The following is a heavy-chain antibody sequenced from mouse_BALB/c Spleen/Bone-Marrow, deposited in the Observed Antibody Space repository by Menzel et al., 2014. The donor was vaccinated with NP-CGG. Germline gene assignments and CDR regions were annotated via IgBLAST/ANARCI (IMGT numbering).Heavy chain of an antibody. D-gene: IGHD2-1*01. V-gene: IGHV3-1*02. J-gene: IGHJ3*01. CDR3: ARRGIYYGNYVFAY. CDR2: IYYSGST. Sequence: EVKLVESGPGLVKPSQSLSLTCTVAGYSITSGYSCHWIRQFPGNKLEWMGYIYYSGSTNYNPSLKSRISITRDTSKNQFFLQLNSVTTEDTATYYCARRGIYYGNYVFAYWGQGTLVTVSA. CDR1: GYSITSGYS.